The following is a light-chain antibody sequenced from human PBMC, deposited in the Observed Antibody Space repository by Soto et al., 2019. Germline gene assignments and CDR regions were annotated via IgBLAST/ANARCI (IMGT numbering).Light chain of an antibody. CDR1: QSVSSSY. Sequence: EIVLTQSPGTLSLSPGERATLSCRASQSVSSSYLAWYQQKPGQAPRLLIYGASSRATGIPDRFSGSGSGKDFTLTISILEPEDFAVYYCQQYGSSPLLTFGGGTKVEIK. CDR2: GAS. CDR3: QQYGSSPLLT. V-gene: IGKV3-20*01. J-gene: IGKJ4*01.